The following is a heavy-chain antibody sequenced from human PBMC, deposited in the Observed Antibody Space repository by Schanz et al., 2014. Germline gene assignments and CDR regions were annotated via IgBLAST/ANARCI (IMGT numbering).Heavy chain of an antibody. J-gene: IGHJ6*02. CDR3: LAPDYDMDV. Sequence: EVQLLESGGGLVEPGGSLRLSCAASGFSFSSYAMGWVRQARGKGLEWVSLISDSGDTAYYADSVKGRFTISRDNFKSTLYVEMNSLRAEDTAVYYCLAPDYDMDVWGQGTTVTVSS. V-gene: IGHV3-23*01. CDR1: GFSFSSYA. CDR2: ISDSGDTA.